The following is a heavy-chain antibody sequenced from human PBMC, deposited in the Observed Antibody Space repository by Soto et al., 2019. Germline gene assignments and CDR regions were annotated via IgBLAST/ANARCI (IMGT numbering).Heavy chain of an antibody. Sequence: ASETLSLTCTVSGGSISSSSYYWGWIRQPPGKGLEWIGSIYYSGSTYYNPSLKSRVTISVDTSKNQFSLKLSSVTAADTAVYYCARHQGYCSSTSCHYYYYYYMDVWGKGTTVTVSS. CDR2: IYYSGST. J-gene: IGHJ6*03. CDR3: ARHQGYCSSTSCHYYYYYYMDV. V-gene: IGHV4-39*01. D-gene: IGHD2-2*01. CDR1: GGSISSSSYY.